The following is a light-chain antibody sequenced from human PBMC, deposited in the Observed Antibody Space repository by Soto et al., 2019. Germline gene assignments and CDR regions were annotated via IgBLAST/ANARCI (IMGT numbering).Light chain of an antibody. V-gene: IGKV3-15*01. CDR3: QQYNNWPLT. Sequence: EIVMTQSPATLSVSPGERATLSCRASQSVNNNLAWYQQKPGQTPRLLIYGASTRAAAIPARFSGSGSGTVFTLTISSLQSEDFAVYYCQQYNNWPLTFGGGTKVEIK. CDR1: QSVNNN. CDR2: GAS. J-gene: IGKJ4*01.